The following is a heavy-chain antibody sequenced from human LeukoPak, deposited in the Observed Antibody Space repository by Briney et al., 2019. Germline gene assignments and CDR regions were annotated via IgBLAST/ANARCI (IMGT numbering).Heavy chain of an antibody. CDR3: ARVRYSDSSVLTRKRSYYFDY. CDR2: IIPIFHTA. J-gene: IGHJ4*02. Sequence: SVKVSCKASGGTFNNYGISWVRQAPGQGLEWMGGIIPIFHTANYAQKFQGRVTITADESTSTAYMELSSLRSEDTAVYYCARVRYSDSSVLTRKRSYYFDYWGQGTLVTVSS. CDR1: GGTFNNYG. D-gene: IGHD3-22*01. V-gene: IGHV1-69*01.